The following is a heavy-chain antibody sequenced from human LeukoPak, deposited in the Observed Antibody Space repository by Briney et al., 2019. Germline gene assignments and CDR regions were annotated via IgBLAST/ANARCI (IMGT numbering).Heavy chain of an antibody. D-gene: IGHD4-17*01. J-gene: IGHJ6*02. V-gene: IGHV4-4*07. CDR1: GGSFSNYY. CDR2: IYTSGDT. CDR3: ARLLGDHGGNYFGMDV. Sequence: SETLSLTCTVSGGSFSNYYWSWIRQPAGKGLEWIGRIYTSGDTNYNPSLKSRLTMSVDTSKNQFSLNLISVSAADTAVYYCARLLGDHGGNYFGMDVWGQGTTVTVSS.